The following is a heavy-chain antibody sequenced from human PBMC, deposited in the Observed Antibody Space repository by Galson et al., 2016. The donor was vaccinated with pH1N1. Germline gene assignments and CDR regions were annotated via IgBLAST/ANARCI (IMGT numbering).Heavy chain of an antibody. J-gene: IGHJ6*02. CDR1: GYSFTNYW. CDR2: IYPSDSDT. V-gene: IGHV5-51*01. CDR3: AGQDTSGFGFYHYGMDV. D-gene: IGHD3-22*01. Sequence: QSGAEVKKPGESLKISCKGSGYSFTNYWIAWVRQMPGKSLEWMGIIYPSDSDTRYSPSFQGQVTISADTSINTAYLQWSSLQASDTAVFYCAGQDTSGFGFYHYGMDVWGQGTAVTVSS.